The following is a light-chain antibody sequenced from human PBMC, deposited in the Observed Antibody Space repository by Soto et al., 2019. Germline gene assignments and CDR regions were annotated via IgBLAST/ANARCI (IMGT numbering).Light chain of an antibody. CDR1: NIGSKS. J-gene: IGLJ2*01. CDR2: YDS. CDR3: QVWDSSSDRDVV. V-gene: IGLV3-21*04. Sequence: ELTQPPSVSVAPGKTARITCGGNNIGSKSVHWYQQKPGQAPVLVIYYDSDRPSGIPERLSGSNSGNTATLTISRVEAGDEADYYCQVWDSSSDRDVVFGGGTKLTVL.